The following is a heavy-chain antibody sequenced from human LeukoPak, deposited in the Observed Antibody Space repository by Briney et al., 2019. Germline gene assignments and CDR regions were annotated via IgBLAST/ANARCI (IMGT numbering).Heavy chain of an antibody. CDR2: IYYSGST. CDR3: ASQSSGWYAYDY. Sequence: SETLSLTCTVSGGSISSSGYYWGWIRQPPGKGLEWIGSIYYSGSTYYNPSLKSRVTISVDTSKNQFSLKLSSVTAADTAVYYCASQSSGWYAYDYWGQGTLVSVSS. J-gene: IGHJ4*02. CDR1: GGSISSSGYY. D-gene: IGHD6-19*01. V-gene: IGHV4-39*01.